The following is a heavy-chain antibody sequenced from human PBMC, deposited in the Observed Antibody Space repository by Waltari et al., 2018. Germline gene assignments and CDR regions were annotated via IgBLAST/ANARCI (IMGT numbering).Heavy chain of an antibody. CDR1: GFTFSSYG. Sequence: VQLLESGGGLVQPGGSLRLSCAASGFTFSSYGMHWVRQAPGKGLEWVAVIWYDGSNKYYADSVKGRFTISRDNSKNTLYLQMNSLRAEDTAVYYCATGFRRSYYYYGMDVWGQGTTVTVSS. CDR3: ATGFRRSYYYYGMDV. J-gene: IGHJ6*02. V-gene: IGHV3-33*01. CDR2: IWYDGSNK. D-gene: IGHD3-16*01.